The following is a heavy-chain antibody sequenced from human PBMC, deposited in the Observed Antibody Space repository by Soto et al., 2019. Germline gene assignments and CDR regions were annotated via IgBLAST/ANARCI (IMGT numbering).Heavy chain of an antibody. CDR2: INWNSGSI. D-gene: IGHD6-13*01. V-gene: IGHV3-9*01. CDR3: VKDESINWYSGHFRH. J-gene: IGHJ1*01. Sequence: GGSLRLSCAASGFTFDDYAMHWVRQVPGKGLEWVSGINWNSGSIGYGDSVKGRFAISRDNAKSSLHLQMNSLSAEDTAFYYCVKDESINWYSGHFRHWGQGTLVTVSS. CDR1: GFTFDDYA.